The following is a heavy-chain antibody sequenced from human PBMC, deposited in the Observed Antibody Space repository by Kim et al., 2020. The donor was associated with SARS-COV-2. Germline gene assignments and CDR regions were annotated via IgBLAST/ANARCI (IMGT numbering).Heavy chain of an antibody. CDR1: GGSIGSSFYY. CDR2: IYYSGST. D-gene: IGHD3-22*01. CDR3: GKTYYYESSGYPYENWYFDL. J-gene: IGHJ2*01. Sequence: SETLSLTCAVSGGSIGSSFYYWGWIRQPPGKGLEWIGFIYYSGSTYYNPSLKSRVTVSVDTSKNQFSLRLSSVTAADTAVYYCGKTYYYESSGYPYENWYFDLWGRGTLVTVSS. V-gene: IGHV4-39*01.